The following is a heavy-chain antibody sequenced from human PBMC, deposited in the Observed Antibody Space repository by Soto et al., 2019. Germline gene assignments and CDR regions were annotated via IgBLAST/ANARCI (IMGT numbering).Heavy chain of an antibody. CDR1: GYTFTGYY. D-gene: IGHD1-26*01. CDR2: INPNSGGT. V-gene: IGHV1-2*02. J-gene: IGHJ6*03. Sequence: GASVKVSCKASGYTFTGYYMHWVRQAPGQGLEWMGWINPNSGGTGYAQKFQGRVTMTRNTSISTAYMELSSLRSEDTAVYYCARVNSGSYYYYYMDVWGKGTTVTVSS. CDR3: ARVNSGSYYYYYMDV.